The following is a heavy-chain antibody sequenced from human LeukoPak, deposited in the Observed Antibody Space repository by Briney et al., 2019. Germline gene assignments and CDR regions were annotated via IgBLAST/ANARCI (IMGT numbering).Heavy chain of an antibody. V-gene: IGHV4-59*01. CDR2: IYYSGST. D-gene: IGHD6-19*01. J-gene: IGHJ4*02. Sequence: SETLSLTCTVSCGSISSYYWSSIRHPPGKGLEWIGYIYYSGSTNYNPSLKSRVTISVDTSKNQFSLKLSSVTAADTAVYYCAREADLKYFDYWGQGTLVTVSS. CDR1: CGSISSYY. CDR3: AREADLKYFDY.